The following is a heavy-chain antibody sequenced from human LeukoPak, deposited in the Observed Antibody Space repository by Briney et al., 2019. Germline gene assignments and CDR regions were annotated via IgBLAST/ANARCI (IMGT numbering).Heavy chain of an antibody. Sequence: GGSLRLSCAASGFSFSHHYMNWVRQAPGKGLEWVSGISWNSGSIGYADSVKGRFTISRDNAKNSLYLQMNSLRAEDTALYYCAKDIGRGYYYYGMDVWGQGTTVTVSS. D-gene: IGHD3/OR15-3a*01. CDR1: GFSFSHHY. CDR2: ISWNSGSI. V-gene: IGHV3-9*01. CDR3: AKDIGRGYYYYGMDV. J-gene: IGHJ6*02.